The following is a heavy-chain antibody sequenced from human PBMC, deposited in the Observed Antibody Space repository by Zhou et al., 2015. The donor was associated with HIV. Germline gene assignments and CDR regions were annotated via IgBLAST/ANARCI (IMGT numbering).Heavy chain of an antibody. V-gene: IGHV1-69*06. CDR3: ARVVGVGATLDY. D-gene: IGHD1-26*01. Sequence: QVQLVQSGVEVKRPGSSVKVSCKATGGTFNSYAINWVRQAPGQGLEWMGGIIPIFGTADYAQKFQGRVTITADKSTSTAYMGLSSLRSEDTAVYYCARVVGVGATLDYWGQGTLVTVSS. CDR2: IIPIFGTA. CDR1: GGTFNSYA. J-gene: IGHJ4*02.